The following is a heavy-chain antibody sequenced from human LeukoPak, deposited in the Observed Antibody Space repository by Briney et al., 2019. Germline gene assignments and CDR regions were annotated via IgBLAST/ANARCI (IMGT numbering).Heavy chain of an antibody. V-gene: IGHV4-59*01. CDR3: ARARTGFDL. D-gene: IGHD1-1*01. CDR1: GGSISNDY. J-gene: IGHJ5*02. CDR2: IYYTGST. Sequence: PSETLSLTCTVSGGSISNDYWSWIRQPPGKGLECIGYIYYTGSTNYNPSLKSRVTISVDTSKNQLSLKLSSVTAADSAVYYCARARTGFDLWGQGALVTVSS.